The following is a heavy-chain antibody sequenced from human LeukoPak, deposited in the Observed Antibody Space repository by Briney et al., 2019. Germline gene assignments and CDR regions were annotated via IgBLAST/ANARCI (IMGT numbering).Heavy chain of an antibody. Sequence: SGGSLRLSCAASGFPLSTYEMDWVRQAPGKGLEWVSYISSSDNTIYYADSVKGRFTISRDNAKNSLYLQMNSLRAEDTAVYYCASLWELTDYWGQGTLVTVSS. D-gene: IGHD1-26*01. J-gene: IGHJ4*02. V-gene: IGHV3-48*03. CDR2: ISSSDNTI. CDR1: GFPLSTYE. CDR3: ASLWELTDY.